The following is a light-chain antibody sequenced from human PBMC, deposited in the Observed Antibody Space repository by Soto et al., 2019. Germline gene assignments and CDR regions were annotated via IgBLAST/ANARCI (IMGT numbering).Light chain of an antibody. Sequence: DIVITQSPLSLPVTPVDPASISCMSSQILLHSNGYNYLDWYLQKPGQSPQLLIYLGSNRASGVPDRFSGRGSGTEFTLTISSLQSVDFAVYYCQKYDNWPQKFGQGTKVDIK. CDR1: QILLHSNGYNY. CDR2: LGS. J-gene: IGKJ1*01. V-gene: IGKV2-28*01. CDR3: QKYDNWPQK.